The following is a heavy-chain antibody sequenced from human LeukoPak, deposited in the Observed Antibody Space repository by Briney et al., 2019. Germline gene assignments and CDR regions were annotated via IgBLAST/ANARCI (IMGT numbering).Heavy chain of an antibody. J-gene: IGHJ3*02. V-gene: IGHV4-31*03. CDR3: AREGPSSPDAFDI. Sequence: SETLSLTCTVSGGSISSGGYYWSWIRQHPGKGLEWTGYIYYSGSTYYNPSLKSRVTISVDTSKNQFSLKLSSVTAADTAVYYCAREGPSSPDAFDIWGQGTMVTVSS. CDR1: GGSISSGGYY. D-gene: IGHD2-2*01. CDR2: IYYSGST.